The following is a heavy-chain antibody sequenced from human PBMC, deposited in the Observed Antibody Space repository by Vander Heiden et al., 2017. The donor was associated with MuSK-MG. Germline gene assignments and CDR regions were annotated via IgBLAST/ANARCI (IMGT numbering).Heavy chain of an antibody. CDR1: GYTFTSYV. J-gene: IGHJ6*03. V-gene: IGHV1-18*01. CDR3: ARSGCWWCMLNHHYYMDV. Sequence: QVQLVQSGDEVKKPGASVKVSCKASGYTFTSYVLSWVRQAPGQGLEWMGWISAYNGNTNYAQTLQGRVTMTTDTSTSTAYIALSSLRPHDTAVYYCARSGCWWCMLNHHYYMDVWGKGTTVTVSS. D-gene: IGHD2-8*02. CDR2: ISAYNGNT.